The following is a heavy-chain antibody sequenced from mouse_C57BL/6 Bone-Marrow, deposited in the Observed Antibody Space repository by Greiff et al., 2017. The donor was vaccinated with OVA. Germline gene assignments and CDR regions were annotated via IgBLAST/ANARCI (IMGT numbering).Heavy chain of an antibody. D-gene: IGHD2-4*01. CDR1: GFTFSSYA. CDR3: TRDLDYDGFDY. J-gene: IGHJ2*01. CDR2: ISSGGDYI. Sequence: EVHLVESGEGLVKPGGSLKLSCAASGFTFSSYAMSWVRQTPEKRLEWVAYISSGGDYIYYADTVKGRFTIYRDNARNTLYLQMSSLKSEDTAMYYCTRDLDYDGFDYWGQGTTLTVSS. V-gene: IGHV5-9-1*02.